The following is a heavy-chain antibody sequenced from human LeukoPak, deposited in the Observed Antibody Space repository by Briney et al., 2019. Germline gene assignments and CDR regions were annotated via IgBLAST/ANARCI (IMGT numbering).Heavy chain of an antibody. J-gene: IGHJ6*02. V-gene: IGHV1-69*04. CDR1: GGTFSSYA. D-gene: IGHD4/OR15-4a*01. Sequence: SVKVSCKASGGTFSSYAISWARQAPGQGLEWMGRIIPILGIANYAQKFQGRVTITADKSTSTAYMELSSLRSEDTAVYYCARVTMVTSPHENVPYYYGMDVWGQGTTVTVSS. CDR2: IIPILGIA. CDR3: ARVTMVTSPHENVPYYYGMDV.